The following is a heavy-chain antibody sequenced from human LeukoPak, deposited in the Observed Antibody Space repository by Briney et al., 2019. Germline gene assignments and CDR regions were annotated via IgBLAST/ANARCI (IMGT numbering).Heavy chain of an antibody. CDR1: GYTFTGYY. Sequence: ASVKVSCKASGYTFTGYYMHWVRQAPGQGLEWMGWINPNSGGTNYAQKFQGRVTMTRDTSISTAYMELSRLRSDDTAVYYCAKDARNYYGSGSYYNVEYWGQGTLVTVSS. J-gene: IGHJ4*02. CDR3: AKDARNYYGSGSYYNVEY. V-gene: IGHV1-2*02. CDR2: INPNSGGT. D-gene: IGHD3-10*01.